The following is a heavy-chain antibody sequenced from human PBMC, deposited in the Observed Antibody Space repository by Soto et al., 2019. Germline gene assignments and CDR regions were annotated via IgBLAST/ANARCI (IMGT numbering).Heavy chain of an antibody. V-gene: IGHV4-59*08. CDR1: GGSISSYY. J-gene: IGHJ4*01. Sequence: SETLSRTCTVSGGSISSYYWSWIRQPPGKGLEWIGYIYFRGSTNYNPSLKSRVTISVDTSKNQFSLKLSSVTAADTAVYYCARHDGFSSGWIFDYWGHGTLVTVSS. CDR3: ARHDGFSSGWIFDY. D-gene: IGHD6-19*01. CDR2: IYFRGST.